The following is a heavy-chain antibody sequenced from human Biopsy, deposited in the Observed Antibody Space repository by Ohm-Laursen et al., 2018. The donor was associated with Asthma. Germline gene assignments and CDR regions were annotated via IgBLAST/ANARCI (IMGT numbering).Heavy chain of an antibody. J-gene: IGHJ4*02. Sequence: ASVKVSCNSLGGTFNTYVIGWVRRAPGQGLEWMGGINSVFGTTTYPQKFQDRVTITADDSTSTVYMELSSLRSEGTAVYYCARKAGSCISRTCYSLDFWGQGTLVTVSS. V-gene: IGHV1-69*13. D-gene: IGHD2-2*01. CDR1: GGTFNTYV. CDR2: INSVFGTT. CDR3: ARKAGSCISRTCYSLDF.